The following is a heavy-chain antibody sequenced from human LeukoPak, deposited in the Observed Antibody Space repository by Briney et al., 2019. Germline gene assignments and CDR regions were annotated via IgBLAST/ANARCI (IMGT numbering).Heavy chain of an antibody. V-gene: IGHV1-46*01. Sequence: ASVKVSCKASGYTFTSYYMHWVRQAPGQGLEWMGIINPSGGSTSYAQKFQGRVTMTRDTSISTAYMELSRLRSDDTAVYYCARALRNSITILSAYWGQGTLVTVSS. CDR3: ARALRNSITILSAY. D-gene: IGHD3-3*01. J-gene: IGHJ4*02. CDR1: GYTFTSYY. CDR2: INPSGGST.